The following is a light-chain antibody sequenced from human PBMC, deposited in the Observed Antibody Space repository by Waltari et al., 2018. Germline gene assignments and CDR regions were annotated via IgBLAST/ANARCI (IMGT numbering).Light chain of an antibody. CDR2: DKN. CDR3: HSRDASGVGGS. J-gene: IGLJ2*01. CDR1: SLRSYY. V-gene: IGLV3-19*01. Sequence: SSELTQDPAVSVAMGQTVRITCQGDSLRSYYASWYQQRPGQAPILVMYDKNNRPSGVPDRFFGSSSHNTASLTITGAQAEDEASYYCHSRDASGVGGSFGGGTKLTVL.